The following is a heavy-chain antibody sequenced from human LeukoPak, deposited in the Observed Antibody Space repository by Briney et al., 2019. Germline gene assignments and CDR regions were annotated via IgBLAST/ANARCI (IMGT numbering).Heavy chain of an antibody. V-gene: IGHV1-46*01. Sequence: ASVNVSFKASGYTFTSYYMHWVRQAPGQGLEWMGIINPSGGSTSYAQKFQGRVTMTRDMSTSTVYMELSSLRSEDTAVYYCARDWRRITIFGVVRIEGSYYYYMDVWGKGTTVTVSS. CDR3: ARDWRRITIFGVVRIEGSYYYYMDV. J-gene: IGHJ6*03. CDR1: GYTFTSYY. CDR2: INPSGGST. D-gene: IGHD3-3*01.